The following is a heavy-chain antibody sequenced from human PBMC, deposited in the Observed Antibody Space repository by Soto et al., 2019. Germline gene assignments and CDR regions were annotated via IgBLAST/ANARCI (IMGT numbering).Heavy chain of an antibody. CDR2: IIPMFGTA. D-gene: IGHD5-18*01. CDR1: GGTFSTYA. CDR3: ASGIQLWLRRINNGYSG. Sequence: QVQLVQSGAEVNKPESSVKVSCKAPGGTFSTYAISWVRQAPGQGLEWMGGIIPMFGTANYAQRFQDRVTITADESTNTVYMELSSRRSEDTAVYFCASGIQLWLRRINNGYSGWGQGTLVTGSS. V-gene: IGHV1-69*12. J-gene: IGHJ4*02.